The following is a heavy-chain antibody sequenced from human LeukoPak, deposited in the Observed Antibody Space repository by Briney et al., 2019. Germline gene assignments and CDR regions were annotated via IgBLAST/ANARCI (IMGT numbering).Heavy chain of an antibody. CDR3: ARVRRTGGYPSYYFDY. J-gene: IGHJ4*02. D-gene: IGHD3-22*01. V-gene: IGHV1-46*01. CDR2: INPSGGST. Sequence: ASVKVSCKASGYTFTSYYMHWVRQAPGQGLEWMGIINPSGGSTSYAQKFQGRVTMTRDTSTSTVYMELSSLRSEDTAVYYCARVRRTGGYPSYYFDYWGQGTLVTVSS. CDR1: GYTFTSYY.